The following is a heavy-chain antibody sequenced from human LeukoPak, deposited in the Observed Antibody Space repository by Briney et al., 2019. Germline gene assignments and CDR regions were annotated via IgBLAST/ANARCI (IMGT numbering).Heavy chain of an antibody. V-gene: IGHV3-7*01. Sequence: TGGSLRLSCATSGFIFSSYWMCWVRQAPGKGLEWVANIKSDGSEEYYGDSVKGRFTISRDNAKNSLYLQMNSLRVEDTAVYYCARGDLWLGHWGQGSLVTASS. CDR2: IKSDGSEE. J-gene: IGHJ4*02. CDR1: GFIFSSYW. D-gene: IGHD3-10*01. CDR3: ARGDLWLGH.